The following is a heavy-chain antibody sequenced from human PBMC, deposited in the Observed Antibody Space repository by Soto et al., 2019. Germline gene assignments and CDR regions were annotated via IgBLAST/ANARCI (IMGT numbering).Heavy chain of an antibody. CDR1: GDSISRGGYY. D-gene: IGHD2-21*01. CDR2: IYHSGST. CDR3: ARDGAGAYGLGWFDP. Sequence: QVQLQESGPGLVKPSQTLSLTCTVSGDSISRGGYYWNWLRKHPRKGLERIGYIYHSGSTIYNPSLKSRVSISVDTSKTRLSLELRNVTAADTAVYYCARDGAGAYGLGWFDPWGQGILVTVSS. J-gene: IGHJ5*02. V-gene: IGHV4-31*03.